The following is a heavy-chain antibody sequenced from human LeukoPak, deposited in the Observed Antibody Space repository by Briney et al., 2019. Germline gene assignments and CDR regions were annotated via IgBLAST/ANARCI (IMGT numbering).Heavy chain of an antibody. CDR3: ARDRGYCSSTSCSYYYYYMDV. V-gene: IGHV4-39*02. J-gene: IGHJ6*03. Sequence: PSETLSLTCSVSGGSISSKNYYWAWIRQPPGKGLEWIGSVYFTGATNYSPPLQSRVTISGDTSKNQISLKLNSVTAADTAVYYCARDRGYCSSTSCSYYYYYMDVWGKGTTVTVSS. CDR1: GGSISSKNYY. D-gene: IGHD2-2*01. CDR2: VYFTGAT.